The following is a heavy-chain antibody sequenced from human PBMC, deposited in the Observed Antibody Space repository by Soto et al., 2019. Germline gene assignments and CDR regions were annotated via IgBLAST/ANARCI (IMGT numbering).Heavy chain of an antibody. CDR2: VNAGNDNT. D-gene: IGHD5-18*01. CDR3: AREVPYGYSRFAY. V-gene: IGHV1-3*01. J-gene: IGHJ4*02. Sequence: QVHLVQSVAEVKKPGASVKVSCRTSGYTFTNNVIHWVRQAPGQRLEWIGWVNAGNDNTKWSREFQGRLTLTKDTSATTAYMELSSLTPDDTAIDFCAREVPYGYSRFAYWGQGTLVTVSS. CDR1: GYTFTNNV.